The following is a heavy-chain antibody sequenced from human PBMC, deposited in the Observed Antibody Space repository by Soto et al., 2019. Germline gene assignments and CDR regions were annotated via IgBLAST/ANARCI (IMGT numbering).Heavy chain of an antibody. V-gene: IGHV3-15*01. CDR3: STGSEWLPNYYYYYYMDV. Sequence: EMQLVESGGGLVKPGGSLRLSCAASGFTFSNAWMNWVRQAPGKGLEWVGRIKSKTDGGTTDYAAPVKGRFSISRDDSKNTLYLQMNSLKTEDTAVYYCSTGSEWLPNYYYYYYMDVWGKGTTVTVS. J-gene: IGHJ6*03. D-gene: IGHD3-3*01. CDR2: IKSKTDGGTT. CDR1: GFTFSNAW.